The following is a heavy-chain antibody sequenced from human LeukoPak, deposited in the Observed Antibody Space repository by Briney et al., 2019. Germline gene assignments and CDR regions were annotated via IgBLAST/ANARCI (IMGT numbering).Heavy chain of an antibody. V-gene: IGHV1-2*05. CDR2: INPKSGGT. CDR3: ARERIAAAGSIYVFDI. Sequence: GASVKVSCKASGYTFSDYYMHWVRQAPGQGLEWMGRINPKSGGTSYAQKFQGRVTMTRDTSISTAYMELSRLTSDDTVVYYCARERIAAAGSIYVFDIWGQGTMVTVSS. D-gene: IGHD6-13*01. J-gene: IGHJ3*02. CDR1: GYTFSDYY.